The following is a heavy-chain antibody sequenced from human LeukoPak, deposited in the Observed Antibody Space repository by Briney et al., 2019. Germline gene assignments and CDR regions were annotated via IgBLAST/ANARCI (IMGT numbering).Heavy chain of an antibody. V-gene: IGHV3-23*01. CDR2: ISGSGGST. CDR1: GFTFSSYA. Sequence: AGSLRLSCAASGFTFSSYAMSCVRQAPGKGLEWVSAISGSGGSTYYADSVKGRFTISRDNSKNTLYLQMNSLRAEDTAVYYCAKGGTAPRRYYYYMDVWGKGTTVTVSS. CDR3: AKGGTAPRRYYYYMDV. J-gene: IGHJ6*03. D-gene: IGHD1-14*01.